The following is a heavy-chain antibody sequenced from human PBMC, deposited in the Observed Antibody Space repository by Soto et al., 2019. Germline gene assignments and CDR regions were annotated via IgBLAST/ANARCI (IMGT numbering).Heavy chain of an antibody. CDR2: INTDGSST. V-gene: IGHV3-74*01. J-gene: IGHJ5*02. CDR3: ARFRVDGDYVP. D-gene: IGHD4-17*01. Sequence: EVQLVESGGGLVQPGGSLTLSCAASGFTFSSYWMHWVRQAPGKGLVWVSRINTDGSSTSYADSVKGRFTISRDNAKNMAYLQMNSLRAEDTAVYYCARFRVDGDYVPWGQGTLVTVSS. CDR1: GFTFSSYW.